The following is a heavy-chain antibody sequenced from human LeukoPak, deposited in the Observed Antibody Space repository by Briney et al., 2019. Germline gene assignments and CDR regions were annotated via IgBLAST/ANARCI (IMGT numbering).Heavy chain of an antibody. CDR3: ARVYLSYEYSLIDAFDI. J-gene: IGHJ3*02. D-gene: IGHD4-11*01. Sequence: GGSLRLSCAASGFSFSSYAMHWVRQAPGKGLEYVSAISSNGGSTYYANSVKGRFTISRDNSKNTLYLQMGSLRAEDMAVYYCARVYLSYEYSLIDAFDIRGQGTMVTVSS. CDR1: GFSFSSYA. CDR2: ISSNGGST. V-gene: IGHV3-64*01.